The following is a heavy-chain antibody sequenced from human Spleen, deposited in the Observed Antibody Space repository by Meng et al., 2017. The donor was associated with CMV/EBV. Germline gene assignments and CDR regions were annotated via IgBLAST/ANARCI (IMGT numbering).Heavy chain of an antibody. V-gene: IGHV4-39*07. D-gene: IGHD6-19*01. CDR1: GDSISVSGESISGRTYY. Sequence: SETLSLTCTVSGDSISVSGESISGRTYYWGWIRQPPGKGLEWIATIFYSGSTYYNPSLKRRVTMSVDTSKNQFSLKLSSVTAADTAVYYCARLIAVAGGPADYWGQGTLVTVSS. J-gene: IGHJ4*02. CDR3: ARLIAVAGGPADY. CDR2: IFYSGST.